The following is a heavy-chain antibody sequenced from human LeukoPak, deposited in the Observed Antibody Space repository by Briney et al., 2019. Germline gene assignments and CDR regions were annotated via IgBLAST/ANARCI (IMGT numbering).Heavy chain of an antibody. V-gene: IGHV7-4-1*02. D-gene: IGHD3-22*01. J-gene: IGHJ4*02. CDR3: ARDKAYYDSSGYYSTFDY. Sequence: ASVKVSCKASGYTFTSYAMNWVRQAPGQGLEWMGWINTNTGNPTYAQGFTGRFVFSLDTSVSTAYLQISSLKAEDTAVYYCARDKAYYDSSGYYSTFDYWGQGTLVTVSS. CDR2: INTNTGNP. CDR1: GYTFTSYA.